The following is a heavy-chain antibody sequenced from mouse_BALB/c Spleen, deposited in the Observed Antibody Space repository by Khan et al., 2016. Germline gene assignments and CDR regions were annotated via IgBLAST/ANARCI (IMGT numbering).Heavy chain of an antibody. D-gene: IGHD1-1*01. CDR3: ARYRYYYGSSRYFDV. V-gene: IGHV9-3-1*01. CDR1: GYTFTNYG. Sequence: QIQLVQSGPELKKPGKTVKISCKASGYTFTNYGMNWVKQAPGKGLKWMGWINTYSGESTYADDFKGRFAFSLETSANTAYLQSNNLKNEDTATYFCARYRYYYGSSRYFDVCGAGTTVTVSS. J-gene: IGHJ1*01. CDR2: INTYSGES.